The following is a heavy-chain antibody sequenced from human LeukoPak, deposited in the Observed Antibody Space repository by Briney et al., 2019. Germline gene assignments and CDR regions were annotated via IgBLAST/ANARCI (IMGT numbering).Heavy chain of an antibody. D-gene: IGHD1-1*01. V-gene: IGHV1-69*04. CDR3: ARGNRNDDFGYYFDY. CDR2: IIPILGIA. CDR1: GYTFRSYG. Sequence: SVKVSCKASGYTFRSYGMSWVRQAPGQGLEWMGRIIPILGIANYAQKFQGRVTITADKSTSTAYMELSSLRSEDTAVYYCARGNRNDDFGYYFDYWGQGTLVTVSS. J-gene: IGHJ4*02.